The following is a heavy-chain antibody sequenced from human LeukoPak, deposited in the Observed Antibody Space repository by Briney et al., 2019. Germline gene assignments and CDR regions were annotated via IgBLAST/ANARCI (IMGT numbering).Heavy chain of an antibody. CDR2: IYNSVTT. CDR3: ARGARSSDY. Sequence: SETLSLTSTVSGLSISANSWSWIRQPPGKGLEWIGHIYNSVTTNYNPSLTSRGTISVDTSKNQSSLKLSSATAADTAVYYCARGARSSDYWGQGTLVTVSS. V-gene: IGHV4-59*13. D-gene: IGHD3-10*01. CDR1: GLSISANS. J-gene: IGHJ4*02.